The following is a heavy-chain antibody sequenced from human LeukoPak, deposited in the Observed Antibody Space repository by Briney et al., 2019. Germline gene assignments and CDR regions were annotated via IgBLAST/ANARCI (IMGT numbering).Heavy chain of an antibody. J-gene: IGHJ4*02. CDR1: GGSVSSGSYY. V-gene: IGHV4-61*01. CDR2: IYYSGST. D-gene: IGHD7-27*01. CDR3: ARDLAGGIDY. Sequence: PSETLSLTCTVSGGSVSSGSYYWSWIRHPPGKGLEWIGYIYYSGSTNYNPSLKSRVTISVDTSKNQFSLKLSSVTAADTAVYYCARDLAGGIDYWGQGTLVTVSS.